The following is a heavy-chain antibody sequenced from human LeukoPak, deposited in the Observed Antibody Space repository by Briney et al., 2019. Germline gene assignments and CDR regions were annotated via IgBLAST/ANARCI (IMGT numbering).Heavy chain of an antibody. CDR1: GFTFSSYS. D-gene: IGHD3-22*01. J-gene: IGHJ6*03. CDR2: ISSSSSYI. Sequence: PGGSLRLSCAASGFTFSSYSLNWVRQAPGKGLEWVSSISSSSSYIYYADSVKGRFTISRDNAKNSLYLQMNSLRAEDTAVYYCARGGDSSGYYWWDYYYYMDVWGKGTTVTVSS. CDR3: ARGGDSSGYYWWDYYYYMDV. V-gene: IGHV3-21*01.